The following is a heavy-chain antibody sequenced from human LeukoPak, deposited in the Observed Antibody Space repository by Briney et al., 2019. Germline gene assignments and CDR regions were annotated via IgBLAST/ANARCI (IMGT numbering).Heavy chain of an antibody. Sequence: GASVKVSCKASGYTFTSYDINWVRQATGQGLEWMGWMNPNSGNTGYAQKFQGRDTMTRDTSISTAYMELNRLKSDDTVVYYCARGPNYYDSSGYYIDYWGQGTLVTVSS. D-gene: IGHD3-22*01. J-gene: IGHJ4*02. V-gene: IGHV1-8*01. CDR1: GYTFTSYD. CDR3: ARGPNYYDSSGYYIDY. CDR2: MNPNSGNT.